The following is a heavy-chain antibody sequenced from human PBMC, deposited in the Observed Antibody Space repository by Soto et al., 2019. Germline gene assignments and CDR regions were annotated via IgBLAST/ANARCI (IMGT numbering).Heavy chain of an antibody. CDR1: GGSISSSSYY. Sequence: SETLSLTCTVSGGSISSSSYYCGWIRQPPGKGLEWIGSIYYSGSTYYNPSLKSRATISVDTSKNQFSLNLSSVTAPDTAVYYCARQMVYATHNWFDHWGQGTLVTVSS. CDR3: ARQMVYATHNWFDH. D-gene: IGHD2-8*01. J-gene: IGHJ5*02. V-gene: IGHV4-39*01. CDR2: IYYSGST.